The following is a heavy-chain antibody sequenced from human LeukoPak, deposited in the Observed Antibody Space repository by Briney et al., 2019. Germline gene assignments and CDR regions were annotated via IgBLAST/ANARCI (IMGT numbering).Heavy chain of an antibody. Sequence: GGSLRLSCAASGFTFSSYALSWVRQAPGKGVEWVSTISGSGGSTYYADSVKGQLTISRDNSKNTLYLQVNSLRAEDTAVYYCAKVSGYCSTTSCSFDYWGQGTLVTVSS. CDR1: GFTFSSYA. V-gene: IGHV3-23*01. CDR3: AKVSGYCSTTSCSFDY. CDR2: ISGSGGST. J-gene: IGHJ4*02. D-gene: IGHD2-2*01.